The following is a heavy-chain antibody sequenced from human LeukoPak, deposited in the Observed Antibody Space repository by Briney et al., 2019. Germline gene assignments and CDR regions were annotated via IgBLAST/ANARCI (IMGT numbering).Heavy chain of an antibody. CDR1: GFTFSSYG. D-gene: IGHD1-26*01. V-gene: IGHV3-72*01. CDR3: ASIRGTFGY. CDR2: TRNKANSYIT. J-gene: IGHJ4*02. Sequence: GGSLRLSCAASGFTFSSYGMHWVRQAPGKGLEWVGRTRNKANSYITEYAASVKGRFTISRDDSKNSLYLQMSSLKTDDTAMYYCASIRGTFGYWGQGTLVTVSS.